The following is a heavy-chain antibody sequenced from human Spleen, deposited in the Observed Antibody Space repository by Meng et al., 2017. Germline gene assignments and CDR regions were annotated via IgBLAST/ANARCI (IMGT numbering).Heavy chain of an antibody. J-gene: IGHJ4*02. D-gene: IGHD6-13*01. V-gene: IGHV1-2*06. Sequence: PSGAGRSRPGASVTASWKPIGSNSPGSWLRWVRRAPGQGLEWLGRIDPTSGDTHYAQRFQGRVTMTGDTSISTAYMELSGLRSDDTAMYYCARDEDISAAGKLFGDYWGQGTLVTVSS. CDR2: IDPTSGDT. CDR3: ARDEDISAAGKLFGDY. CDR1: GSNSPGSW.